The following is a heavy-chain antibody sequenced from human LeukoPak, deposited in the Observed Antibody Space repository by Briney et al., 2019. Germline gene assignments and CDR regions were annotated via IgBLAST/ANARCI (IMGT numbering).Heavy chain of an antibody. Sequence: TPSETLSLTCTVSGGSISSSSYYWGWIRQPPGKGLEWIGYIYYSGSTNYNPSLKSRVTISVDTSKNQFSLKLSSVTAADTAVYYCARGYSSASNYGMDVWGQGTTVTVSS. D-gene: IGHD5-18*01. J-gene: IGHJ6*02. V-gene: IGHV4-61*05. CDR2: IYYSGST. CDR3: ARGYSSASNYGMDV. CDR1: GGSISSSSYY.